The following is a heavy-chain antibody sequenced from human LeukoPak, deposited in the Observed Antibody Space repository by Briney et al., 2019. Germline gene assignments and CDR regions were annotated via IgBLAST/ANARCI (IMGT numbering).Heavy chain of an antibody. Sequence: PGGSLRLSCAASGFTFSSYWMHWVRQAPGKGLVWVSRINSDGSSTSYADSVKGRFTISRDNAKNSLYLQMNSLRAEDTALYYCAKDGSYYSGNWFNPWGREPWSPSPQ. CDR2: INSDGSST. J-gene: IGHJ5*02. CDR1: GFTFSSYW. CDR3: AKDGSYYSGNWFNP. V-gene: IGHV3-74*01. D-gene: IGHD1-26*01.